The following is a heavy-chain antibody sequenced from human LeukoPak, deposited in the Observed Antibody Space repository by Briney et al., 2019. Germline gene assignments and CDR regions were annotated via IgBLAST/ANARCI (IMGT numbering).Heavy chain of an antibody. CDR2: IYYSGST. CDR1: GGSISSSGYY. D-gene: IGHD1-26*01. J-gene: IGHJ4*02. CDR3: ARQFSIVGANYDY. V-gene: IGHV4-39*01. Sequence: SETLSLTCTVSGGSISSSGYYWGWIRQPPGKGLEWIGSIYYSGSTYYNPSLKSRVTISVDTSKNQFSLKLSSVTAADTAVYYCARQFSIVGANYDYWGQGTLVTVSS.